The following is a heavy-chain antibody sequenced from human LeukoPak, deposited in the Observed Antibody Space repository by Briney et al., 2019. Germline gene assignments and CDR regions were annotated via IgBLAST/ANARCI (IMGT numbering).Heavy chain of an antibody. CDR3: ARDRWAWLQGDAFDI. D-gene: IGHD5-24*01. CDR1: GGSISSSSYY. Sequence: SETLSLTCTVSGGSISSSSYYWGWIRQPPGKGLEWIGSIYYSGSTYYNPSLKSRVTISVDTSKNQFSLKLSSVTAADTAVYYCARDRWAWLQGDAFDIWGQGTMVTVSS. J-gene: IGHJ3*02. V-gene: IGHV4-39*07. CDR2: IYYSGST.